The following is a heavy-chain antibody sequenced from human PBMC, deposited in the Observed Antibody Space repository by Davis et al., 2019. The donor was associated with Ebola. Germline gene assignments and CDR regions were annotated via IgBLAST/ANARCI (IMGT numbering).Heavy chain of an antibody. D-gene: IGHD2-2*01. CDR1: GFIVSDKY. CDR2: LYTDGRT. Sequence: GESLKISCAASGFIVSDKYMSWVRQAPGKGLEWASVLYTDGRTYHSDSVKGRFTISRDNSKNTLYLQMNSLRADDTAVYYCAREGKYRDESRTFDYWGQGTLVTVSS. CDR3: AREGKYRDESRTFDY. V-gene: IGHV3-53*01. J-gene: IGHJ4*02.